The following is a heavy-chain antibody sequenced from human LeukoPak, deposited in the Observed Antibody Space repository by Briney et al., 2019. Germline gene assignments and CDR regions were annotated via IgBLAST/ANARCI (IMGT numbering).Heavy chain of an antibody. V-gene: IGHV3-23*01. Sequence: PGGSLRLSCAASGFTFSSYAMSWVRQAPGKGLEWVSAISGSGGSTYYTDSVKGRFTISRDNSKNTLYLQMNSLRAEDTAVYYCAKDRNYYDSYNDYWGQGTLVTVSS. J-gene: IGHJ4*02. CDR3: AKDRNYYDSYNDY. CDR1: GFTFSSYA. D-gene: IGHD3-22*01. CDR2: ISGSGGST.